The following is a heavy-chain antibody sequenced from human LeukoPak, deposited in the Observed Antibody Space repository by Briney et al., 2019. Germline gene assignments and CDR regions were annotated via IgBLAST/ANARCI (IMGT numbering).Heavy chain of an antibody. CDR1: GFTFSNYW. CDR2: IKQDGSEK. Sequence: GGSLRLSCEASGFTFSNYWMSWVRQAPGKGLEWVANIKQDGSEKNYVDSVKGRFTISRDNAKNTLYLQMNSLRAEDTAVYYCAKDISSTHYYYMDVWGKGTTVTISS. J-gene: IGHJ6*03. D-gene: IGHD2-2*01. CDR3: AKDISSTHYYYMDV. V-gene: IGHV3-7*01.